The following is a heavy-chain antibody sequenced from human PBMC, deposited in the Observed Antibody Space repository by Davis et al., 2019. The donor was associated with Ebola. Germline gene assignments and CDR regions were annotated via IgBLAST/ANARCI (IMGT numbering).Heavy chain of an antibody. Sequence: GGSLRLSCVASGFTFSRYSMNWVRQAPGKGLEWVSYISSSSSTLYYADSVRGRFIISRDSAKSSVSLQLNSLRAEDTAVYYCAKGFYDFWRGYPWGQGTTVTVSS. CDR2: ISSSSSTL. J-gene: IGHJ6*02. V-gene: IGHV3-48*01. D-gene: IGHD3-3*01. CDR3: AKGFYDFWRGYP. CDR1: GFTFSRYS.